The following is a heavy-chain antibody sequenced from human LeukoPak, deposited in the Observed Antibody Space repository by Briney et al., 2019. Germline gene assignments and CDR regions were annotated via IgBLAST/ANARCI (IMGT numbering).Heavy chain of an antibody. V-gene: IGHV3-21*01. J-gene: IGHJ4*02. CDR2: ISSSSSYI. Sequence: PGGSLRLSCAASGFTFSSYSMNWVRQAPGKGLEWVSSISSSSSYIYYADSVKGRFTISIDNAKNSLYLQMNSLSAEDTAVYYLSRFEKDNRGGWGQGTLVTVSS. D-gene: IGHD3-10*01. CDR3: SRFEKDNRGG. CDR1: GFTFSSYS.